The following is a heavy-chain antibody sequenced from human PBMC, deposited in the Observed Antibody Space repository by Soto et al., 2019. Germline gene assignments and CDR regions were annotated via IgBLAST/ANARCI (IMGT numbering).Heavy chain of an antibody. CDR1: GYNFSTYY. Sequence: QVQLVQSGAEVKKPGASVKVSCQTSGYNFSTYYFNWVRQAAGQGPEGMGWLNPRNGQTGYVQKFRGRISMTRDTSIATVYLELSRLTSEDTAIYYCAREADTSMVDYWGHGTLVTVSS. J-gene: IGHJ4*01. CDR2: LNPRNGQT. V-gene: IGHV1-8*01. CDR3: AREADTSMVDY. D-gene: IGHD5-18*01.